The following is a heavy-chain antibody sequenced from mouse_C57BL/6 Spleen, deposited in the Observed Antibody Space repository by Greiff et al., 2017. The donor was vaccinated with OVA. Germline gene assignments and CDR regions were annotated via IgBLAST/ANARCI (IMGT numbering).Heavy chain of an antibody. CDR2: INYDGSST. J-gene: IGHJ4*01. CDR1: GFTFSDYY. V-gene: IGHV5-16*01. D-gene: IGHD1-2*01. CDR3: ARDGYLYAIDY. Sequence: EVHLVESEGGLVQPGSSMKLSCTASGFTFSDYYMAWVRQVPEKGLEWVANINYDGSSTYYLDSLKSRFIISRDNAKNILYLQMSSLKSEDTATYYCARDGYLYAIDYWGQGTSVTVSS.